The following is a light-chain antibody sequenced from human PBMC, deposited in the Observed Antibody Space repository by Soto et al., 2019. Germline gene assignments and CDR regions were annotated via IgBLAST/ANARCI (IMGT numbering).Light chain of an antibody. CDR1: QSVGRRY. Sequence: IVLTQSPGTLSLSPGERATLSCRASQSVGRRYLAWYQQKPGPAPMLLIYDTSERASDTPDRFSGSGSGTDFTLTMSRLVPGDFAVYYCQYQGTFGGGTKVEIK. V-gene: IGKV3-20*01. J-gene: IGKJ4*01. CDR3: QYQGT. CDR2: DTS.